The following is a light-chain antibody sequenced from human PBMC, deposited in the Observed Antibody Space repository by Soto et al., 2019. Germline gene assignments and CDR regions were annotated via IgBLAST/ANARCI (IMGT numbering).Light chain of an antibody. V-gene: IGKV3-20*01. J-gene: IGKJ1*01. CDR3: EQYLNSPWA. CDR2: GAS. CDR1: QSIPSIY. Sequence: EIVLTQSPVTLSLSPGERATLSCRASQSIPSIYLAWYQQKPGQAPRLLIYGASTRSTGIPDRFSGSGSRTDFTLTSSRLEPEDSGLYYFEQYLNSPWAFDHGTKVEIK.